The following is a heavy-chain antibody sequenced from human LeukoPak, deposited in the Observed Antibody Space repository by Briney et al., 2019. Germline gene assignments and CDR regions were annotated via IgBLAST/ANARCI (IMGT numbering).Heavy chain of an antibody. D-gene: IGHD5-18*01. V-gene: IGHV3-30*03. CDR1: GFTFSSYW. CDR3: ASKGDTAMVSDAFDI. CDR2: ISYDGSNK. J-gene: IGHJ3*02. Sequence: GGSLRLSCAASGFTFSSYWMHWVRQAPGKGLEWVAVISYDGSNKYYADSVKGRFTISRDNSKNTLYLQMNSLRAEDTAVYYCASKGDTAMVSDAFDIWGQGTMVTVSS.